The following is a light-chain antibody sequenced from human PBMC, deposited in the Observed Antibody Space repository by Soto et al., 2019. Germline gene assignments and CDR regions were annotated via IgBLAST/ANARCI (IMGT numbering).Light chain of an antibody. Sequence: QSVLTQPPSASASLGASVTLTCTLSSGYSDYKVDWYQQRPGKGPRFVMRVGSGGIVGSKGDDIPDRFSVLGSGLNRYLTIKNIQEKDESDYHCAADHGSGSDFVLVFGGGTKVTVL. V-gene: IGLV9-49*01. CDR2: VGSGGIVG. CDR1: SGYSDYK. J-gene: IGLJ2*01. CDR3: AADHGSGSDFVLV.